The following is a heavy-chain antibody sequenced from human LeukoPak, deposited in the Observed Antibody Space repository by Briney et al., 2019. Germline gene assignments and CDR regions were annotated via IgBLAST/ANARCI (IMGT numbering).Heavy chain of an antibody. J-gene: IGHJ3*02. CDR2: ISSSSIYI. D-gene: IGHD3-3*01. V-gene: IGHV3-21*01. CDR1: GFTFSSYS. CDR3: ARNWVYYDFWSAPDDAFDI. Sequence: GGSLRLSCAASGFTFSSYSMNWVRQAPGKGLEWVSSISSSSIYIYYADSVKGRFTISRDNAKNSLYLQMNSLRAEDTAVYYCARNWVYYDFWSAPDDAFDIWGQGTMVTVSS.